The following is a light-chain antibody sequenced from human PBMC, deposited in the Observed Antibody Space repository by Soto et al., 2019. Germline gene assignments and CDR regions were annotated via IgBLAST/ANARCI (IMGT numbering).Light chain of an antibody. J-gene: IGKJ2*01. CDR2: GAF. V-gene: IGKV1-39*01. CDR1: RILNNR. Sequence: DTQKTQSPSTLSASVWDRVTITCRATRILNNRLSWYQQKPGKAPNLLISGAFNLQSGVPSRFGGGGSATDFTLTISSLQPEDFGSYYCQQSYITLYSLGQGTKVDIK. CDR3: QQSYITLYS.